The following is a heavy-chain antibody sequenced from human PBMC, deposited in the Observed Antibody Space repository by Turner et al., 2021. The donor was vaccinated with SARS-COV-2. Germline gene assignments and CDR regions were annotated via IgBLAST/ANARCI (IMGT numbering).Heavy chain of an antibody. CDR2: IYYSGST. CDR3: ARHKGDYDSSELLG. Sequence: QLQLQESGPGLVKPSETLSLTCTVSGGSISSSSYYWGWIRQPPGKGLEWIGRIYYSGSTYYNPSLKSRGTISVDTSKNQFSLKLSSVTAADTAVYYCARHKGDYDSSELLGWGQGTLVTVSS. D-gene: IGHD3-22*01. CDR1: GGSISSSSYY. J-gene: IGHJ4*02. V-gene: IGHV4-39*01.